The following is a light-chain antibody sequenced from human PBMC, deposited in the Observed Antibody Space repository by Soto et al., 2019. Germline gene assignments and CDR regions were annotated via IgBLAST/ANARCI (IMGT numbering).Light chain of an antibody. CDR2: RSN. CDR1: RSNIGNNY. Sequence: QSVLTQPPSASGTPGQRVTISCSGSRSNIGNNYVHWYQQLPGTAPKLLIYRSNQRPSGVPDRFSGSKSGTSASLAISGRRSEYEDDYHCAAWDDSLSGWVFGGGTKLTV. CDR3: AAWDDSLSGWV. V-gene: IGLV1-47*01. J-gene: IGLJ3*02.